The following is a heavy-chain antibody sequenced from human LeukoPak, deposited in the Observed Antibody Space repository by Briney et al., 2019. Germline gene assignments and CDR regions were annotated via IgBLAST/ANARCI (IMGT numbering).Heavy chain of an antibody. Sequence: PGGSLRLSCTASGFTFSKFAMHWVRQAPGKGLEWVAVVSYNESQKYFADSVSVKGRFTISRETSKNTVHLEVNSLRTEDTVVYFCARVGGSGWYGFIDYWGKGTLVTVSS. CDR2: VSYNESQK. J-gene: IGHJ4*02. D-gene: IGHD6-19*01. CDR3: ARVGGSGWYGFIDY. CDR1: GFTFSKFA. V-gene: IGHV3-30*01.